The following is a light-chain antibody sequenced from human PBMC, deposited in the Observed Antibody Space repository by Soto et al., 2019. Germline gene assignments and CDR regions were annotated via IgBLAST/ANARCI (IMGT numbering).Light chain of an antibody. J-gene: IGKJ1*01. Sequence: EVVLTQSPVTLSLSPGERATLSCRASQSFRGLLAWYQQKPGQAPRLLIYDAYNRATSIPPRFSGSGSGTDFTLTISSLEPEDSAVYYCQQYNNWPWTFGQGTKVEIK. CDR2: DAY. CDR3: QQYNNWPWT. V-gene: IGKV3-11*01. CDR1: QSFRGL.